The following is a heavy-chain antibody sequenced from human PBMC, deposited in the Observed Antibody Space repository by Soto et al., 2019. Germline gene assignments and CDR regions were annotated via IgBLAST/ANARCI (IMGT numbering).Heavy chain of an antibody. Sequence: SETLSLTCAVYGGSFSGYYWSWIRQPPGKGLEWIGEINHSGSTNYNPSLKSRVTISVDTSKNQFSLKLSSVTAADTAVYYCASSRSDGVVPKSLPYYFDYWAQGTLVTFSS. CDR1: GGSFSGYY. J-gene: IGHJ4*02. CDR3: ASSRSDGVVPKSLPYYFDY. D-gene: IGHD3-3*01. V-gene: IGHV4-34*01. CDR2: INHSGST.